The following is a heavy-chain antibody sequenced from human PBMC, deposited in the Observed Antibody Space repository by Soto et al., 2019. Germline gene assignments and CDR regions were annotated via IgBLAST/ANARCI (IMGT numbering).Heavy chain of an antibody. Sequence: EVQLLESGGGLVQPGGSLRLSCAASGFTFSSYAMSWVRQPPGQGLQWVSTIAGNDAGADFAESVRGRFTISRDNSKNTLYLQMDSLRGEDTAIYYCAKDSLSSSTWHLYHFDHWGQGTLVNVSS. CDR3: AKDSLSSSTWHLYHFDH. D-gene: IGHD2-2*01. J-gene: IGHJ4*02. CDR1: GFTFSSYA. CDR2: IAGNDAGA. V-gene: IGHV3-23*01.